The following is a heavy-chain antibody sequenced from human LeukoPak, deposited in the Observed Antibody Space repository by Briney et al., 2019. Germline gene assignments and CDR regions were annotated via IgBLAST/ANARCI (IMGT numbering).Heavy chain of an antibody. CDR1: GFTVSSNF. Sequence: GGSLRLSCAASGFTVSSNFMNWVRQAPGKGLEWVSYISSSGSTIYYADSVKGRFTISRDNAKNSLYLQMNSLRAEDTAVYYCARSSLRFDYWGQGTLVTVSS. V-gene: IGHV3-48*04. CDR3: ARSSLRFDY. J-gene: IGHJ4*02. D-gene: IGHD6-6*01. CDR2: ISSSGSTI.